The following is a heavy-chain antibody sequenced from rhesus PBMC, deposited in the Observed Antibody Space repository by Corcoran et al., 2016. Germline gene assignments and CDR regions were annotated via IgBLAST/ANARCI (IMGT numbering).Heavy chain of an antibody. D-gene: IGHD2-21*01. Sequence: EVQLVESGAGLVQPGGSLRLSCAASGFTFSNSWMSWVRQAPGKGLEWVARIKRKADGETGNYAASVKGRFTISRDDSKNTLYLQMNSLKTEDTAVYYCTAHLSTVLVVVANYFEFWGQGALVTVSS. J-gene: IGHJ1*01. CDR2: IKRKADGETG. V-gene: IGHV3-30*02. CDR1: GFTFSNSW. CDR3: TAHLSTVLVVVANYFEF.